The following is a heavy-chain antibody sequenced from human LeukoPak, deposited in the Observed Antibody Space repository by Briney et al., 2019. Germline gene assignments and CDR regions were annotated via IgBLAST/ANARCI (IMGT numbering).Heavy chain of an antibody. J-gene: IGHJ6*02. Sequence: FQGRVTITRDTSASTAYMELSSLRSEDTAVYYCAGGSGSYYGYYYGMDVWGQGTTVTVSS. CDR3: AGGSGSYYGYYYGMDV. D-gene: IGHD3-10*01. V-gene: IGHV1-3*01.